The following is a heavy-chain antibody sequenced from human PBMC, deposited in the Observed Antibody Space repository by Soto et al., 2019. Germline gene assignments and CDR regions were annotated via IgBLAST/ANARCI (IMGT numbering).Heavy chain of an antibody. CDR1: GFTFSTSG. J-gene: IGHJ5*02. CDR2: ISHDGGAT. V-gene: IGHV3-30*18. CDR3: AKGGGSSGLYNWFDP. Sequence: QVQLVESGGGVVQSGRSLRLSCAASGFTFSTSGMHWIRQAPGMGLEWVAMISHDGGATYYVDAVKGRFTISRDTDKNTLHLQMDSLRPEDTATYYCAKGGGSSGLYNWFDPWGQGTLVTVSS. D-gene: IGHD6-25*01.